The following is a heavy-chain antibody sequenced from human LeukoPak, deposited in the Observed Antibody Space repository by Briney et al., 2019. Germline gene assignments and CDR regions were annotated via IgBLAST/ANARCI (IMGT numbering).Heavy chain of an antibody. Sequence: GGSLILSCVASGFTFTSYAMTWGRPAPGKGVGWGSAVIGSGGATYYAHSVKGRFTISRDKSKNTLYLQMKSLSAEDTAVYYCARLYDSSGYYTTEAFDSWGQGTLVTVSS. CDR2: VIGSGGAT. CDR1: GFTFTSYA. J-gene: IGHJ4*02. V-gene: IGHV3-23*01. CDR3: ARLYDSSGYYTTEAFDS. D-gene: IGHD3-22*01.